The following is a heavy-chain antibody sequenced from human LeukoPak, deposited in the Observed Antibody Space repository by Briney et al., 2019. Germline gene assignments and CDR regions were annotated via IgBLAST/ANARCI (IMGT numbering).Heavy chain of an antibody. CDR2: LYSGGST. CDR1: GFSVSSKY. V-gene: IGHV3-53*01. CDR3: ATSWILMVTGAFDI. D-gene: IGHD5-18*01. J-gene: IGHJ3*02. Sequence: GGPLRLSCAASGFSVSSKYMIWVRQAPGMGLEWVSVLYSGGSTYYADSVKGRFTISRDNSKNTLYLQMNSLRAEDTAVYYCATSWILMVTGAFDIWGQGTMVTVSS.